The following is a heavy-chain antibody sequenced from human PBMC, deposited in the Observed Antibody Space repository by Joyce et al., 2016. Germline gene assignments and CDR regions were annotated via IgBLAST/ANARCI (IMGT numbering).Heavy chain of an antibody. Sequence: QVQLVESGGGVVQPGRSLRLSCAASGFTFSSFTMHWVRQAPGKGLELVAVIAYDGTNKYYAESVKGRFTLSRDNSKNTLYLQMNSLRAEDTAVYYCARGGHYYDSSGYLNWFDPWGQGTLVTVSS. CDR3: ARGGHYYDSSGYLNWFDP. CDR2: IAYDGTNK. D-gene: IGHD3-22*01. V-gene: IGHV3-30*04. CDR1: GFTFSSFT. J-gene: IGHJ5*02.